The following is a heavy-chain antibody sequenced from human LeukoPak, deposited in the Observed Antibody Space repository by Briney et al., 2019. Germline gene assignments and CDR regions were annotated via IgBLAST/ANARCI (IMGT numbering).Heavy chain of an antibody. V-gene: IGHV3-30-3*01. CDR1: GFTFSSYA. Sequence: GRSLRLSCAASGFTFSSYAMHWVRQAPGKGLEWVAVISYDGSNKYYADSVKGRFTISRDNSKNTLYLQMNSLRAEDTAVYYCARGRSISGPFDYWGQGTRVTVSS. D-gene: IGHD3-3*01. CDR2: ISYDGSNK. J-gene: IGHJ4*02. CDR3: ARGRSISGPFDY.